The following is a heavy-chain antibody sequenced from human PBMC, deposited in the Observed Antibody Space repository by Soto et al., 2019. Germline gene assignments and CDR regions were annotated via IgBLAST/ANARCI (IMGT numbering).Heavy chain of an antibody. CDR2: SFPIFGTA. CDR3: AIDVAFGGRYSFDY. Sequence: QVQLVQSGAEVKKPGSSVKVSCKASGGTFDTYAISWVRQAPGQGLEWMGGSFPIFGTANYAQKFEGRVTITADESTSTAYMELSSLRSEDTAVYYCAIDVAFGGRYSFDYWGQGTLVTVSS. D-gene: IGHD1-26*01. J-gene: IGHJ4*02. CDR1: GGTFDTYA. V-gene: IGHV1-69*12.